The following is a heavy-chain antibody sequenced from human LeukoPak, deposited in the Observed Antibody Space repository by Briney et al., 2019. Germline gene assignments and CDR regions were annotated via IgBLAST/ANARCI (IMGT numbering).Heavy chain of an antibody. D-gene: IGHD2-2*01. Sequence: SETLSLTCTVSGGSISTYYWSWIRQPPGKGLQWIGYIYYGGSTNYNPSLKSRVTISVDTSKNQFSLKLSSETAADTAVYYCARSQAYCSSTTCYVNWFDPWGQGTLVTVSS. CDR3: ARSQAYCSSTTCYVNWFDP. J-gene: IGHJ5*02. CDR2: IYYGGST. CDR1: GGSISTYY. V-gene: IGHV4-59*01.